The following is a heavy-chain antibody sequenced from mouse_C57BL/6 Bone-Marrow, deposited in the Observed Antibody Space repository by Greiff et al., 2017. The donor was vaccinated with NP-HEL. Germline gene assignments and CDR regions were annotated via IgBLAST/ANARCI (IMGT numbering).Heavy chain of an antibody. CDR3: ARHYYDGYYWFAY. J-gene: IGHJ3*01. CDR1: GFTFSSYG. Sequence: EVKLVESGGDLVKPGGSLKLSCAASGFTFSSYGMSWVRQTPDKRLEWVATISSGGSYTYYPDSVKGRFTISRDNAKNTLYLQMSSLKSEDTAMYYCARHYYDGYYWFAYWGQGTLVTVSA. D-gene: IGHD2-3*01. V-gene: IGHV5-6*02. CDR2: ISSGGSYT.